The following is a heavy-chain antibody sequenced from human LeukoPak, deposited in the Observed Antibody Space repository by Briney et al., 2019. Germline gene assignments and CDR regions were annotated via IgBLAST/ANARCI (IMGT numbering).Heavy chain of an antibody. V-gene: IGHV4-4*02. CDR1: GGSISSSNW. J-gene: IGHJ4*02. CDR2: IYHSGST. D-gene: IGHD6-13*01. Sequence: PSGTLSLTCAVSGGSISSSNWWSWVRQPPGKGLEWIGQIYHSGSTNYNPSLKSRVAISVDKSKNQFSLNLNSVTAADTAVYYCARGVDGSSWIDYWGQGTLVTVSS. CDR3: ARGVDGSSWIDY.